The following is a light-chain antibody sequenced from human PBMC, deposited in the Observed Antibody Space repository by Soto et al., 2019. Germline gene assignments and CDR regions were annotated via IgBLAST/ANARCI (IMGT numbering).Light chain of an antibody. CDR3: SSYTPSSTYV. CDR1: SSGVGGYNY. Sequence: QSALTQPASVSGSPGQSITISCTGTSSGVGGYNYVSWYQQYPGKAPKLMIYDVSSRPSGVSNRFSGSKSGNTASLTISGLQAEDEADYHCSSYTPSSTYVFGTGTKVTVL. V-gene: IGLV2-14*03. CDR2: DVS. J-gene: IGLJ1*01.